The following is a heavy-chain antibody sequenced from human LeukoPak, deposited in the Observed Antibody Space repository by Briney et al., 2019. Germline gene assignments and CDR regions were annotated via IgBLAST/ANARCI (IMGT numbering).Heavy chain of an antibody. CDR2: IYSGGST. D-gene: IGHD6-13*01. CDR1: GFTVSSNY. Sequence: PGGSLRLSCAASGFTVSSNYMSWVRQAPGKGLEWVSVIYSGGSTYYADSVKGRFTISRHNSKNTLYLQMNSLRAEDTAVYYCAREMYDLGSGSSWYGESYYYGMDVWGQGTTVTVSS. J-gene: IGHJ6*02. CDR3: AREMYDLGSGSSWYGESYYYGMDV. V-gene: IGHV3-53*04.